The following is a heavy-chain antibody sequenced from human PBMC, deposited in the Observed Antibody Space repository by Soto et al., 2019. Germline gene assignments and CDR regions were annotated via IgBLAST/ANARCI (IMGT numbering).Heavy chain of an antibody. J-gene: IGHJ6*02. Sequence: GGSLRLSCAASGFTFSSFEMNWVRQAPGKGLEWVSYSSSSGRTTHYADSVKGRLTISRDNAKNSLYLQMNSLRVEDTAVHYCARAGYCSSTSCSFYGMDVWGQGTTVTVSS. CDR2: SSSSGRTT. CDR1: GFTFSSFE. V-gene: IGHV3-48*03. D-gene: IGHD2-2*01. CDR3: ARAGYCSSTSCSFYGMDV.